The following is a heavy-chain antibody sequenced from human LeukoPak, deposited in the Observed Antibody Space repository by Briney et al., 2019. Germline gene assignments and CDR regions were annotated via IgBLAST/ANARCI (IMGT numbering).Heavy chain of an antibody. CDR3: ARPSYDFWSGYDHYYFDY. CDR2: YSGST. Sequence: YSGSTYYNPSLKSRVTISVDTSKNKFSLKLSSVTAADTAVYYCARPSYDFWSGYDHYYFDYWGQGTLVTVSS. J-gene: IGHJ4*02. D-gene: IGHD3-3*01. V-gene: IGHV4-39*01.